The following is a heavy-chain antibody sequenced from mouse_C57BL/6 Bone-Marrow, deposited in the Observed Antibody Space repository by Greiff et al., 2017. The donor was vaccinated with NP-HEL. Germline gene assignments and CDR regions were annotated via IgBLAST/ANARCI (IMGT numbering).Heavy chain of an antibody. CDR3: ARIITTVVAIYWYFDV. CDR1: GFTFSDYY. Sequence: EVKLVESEGGLVQPGSSMKLSCTASGFTFSDYYMAWVRQVPEKGLEWVANINYDGSSTYYLDTLKSRFIISRDNAKNILYLQMSSMKSEDTATYYCARIITTVVAIYWYFDVWDTGTTVTVSS. D-gene: IGHD1-1*01. J-gene: IGHJ1*03. CDR2: INYDGSST. V-gene: IGHV5-16*01.